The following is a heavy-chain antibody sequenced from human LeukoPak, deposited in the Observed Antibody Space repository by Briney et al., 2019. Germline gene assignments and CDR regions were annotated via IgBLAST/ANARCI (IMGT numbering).Heavy chain of an antibody. CDR3: ARDLGRSDGMDV. V-gene: IGHV4-61*01. D-gene: IGHD3-16*01. J-gene: IGHJ6*04. Sequence: SETLSLTCTVSGGSLSSGSYYWSWLRQPPGRGLEWIGYIYYSGSTNYNPSLKSRVTISVDTSKNQFSLKLSSVTAADTAVYYCARDLGRSDGMDVWGKGTTVTVSS. CDR2: IYYSGST. CDR1: GGSLSSGSYY.